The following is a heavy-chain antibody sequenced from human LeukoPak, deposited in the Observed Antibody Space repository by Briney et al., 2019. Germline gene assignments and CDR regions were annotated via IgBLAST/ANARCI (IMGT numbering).Heavy chain of an antibody. CDR1: GGSIGSYY. D-gene: IGHD3-22*01. CDR2: SFPSGST. V-gene: IGHV4-4*09. J-gene: IGHJ5*02. Sequence: SETLSLTCTVSGGSIGSYYWSWIRQPPGKGLQWIGYSFPSGSTNFNPSLKSRVTISIDTPKNHFSLKLTSVTAADTAVYYCARQYYYDSSGYWSLDPWGQGILVTVSS. CDR3: ARQYYYDSSGYWSLDP.